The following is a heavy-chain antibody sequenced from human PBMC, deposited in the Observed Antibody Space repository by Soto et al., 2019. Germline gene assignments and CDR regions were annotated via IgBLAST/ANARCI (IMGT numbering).Heavy chain of an antibody. V-gene: IGHV4-59*01. D-gene: IGHD2-15*01. CDR1: GGSISSYY. CDR3: ARDHVVAATRGTFNPENWFDP. CDR2: IYYSGST. Sequence: SETLSLTCTVSGGSISSYYWSRIRQPPGKGLEWIGYIYYSGSTNYNPSLKSRVTISVDTSKNQFSLKLSSVTAADTAVYYCARDHVVAATRGTFNPENWFDPWGQGTLVTVSS. J-gene: IGHJ5*02.